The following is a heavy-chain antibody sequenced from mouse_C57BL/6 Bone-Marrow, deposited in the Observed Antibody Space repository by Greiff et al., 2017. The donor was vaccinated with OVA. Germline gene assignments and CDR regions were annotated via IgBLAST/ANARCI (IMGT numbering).Heavy chain of an antibody. CDR2: ISSGGSYT. J-gene: IGHJ4*01. Sequence: EVHLVESGGDLVKPGGSLKLSCAASGFTFSSYGMSWVRQTPDKRLEWVATISSGGSYTYYPDSVKGRFTISRDNAKNTLYLQMSSLKSVDTAMYYCARYYGSTGDYAMDYWGQGTSVTVSS. D-gene: IGHD1-1*01. V-gene: IGHV5-6*01. CDR3: ARYYGSTGDYAMDY. CDR1: GFTFSSYG.